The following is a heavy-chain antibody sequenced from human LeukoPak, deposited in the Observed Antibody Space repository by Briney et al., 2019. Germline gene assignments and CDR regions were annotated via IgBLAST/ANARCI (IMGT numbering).Heavy chain of an antibody. V-gene: IGHV4-59*01. D-gene: IGHD2-2*01. CDR3: ARAPQYCSGTACYPYYYGMDV. J-gene: IGHJ6*02. Sequence: SETLSLTCTVSGGSISSYYWSWIRQPPGKGLEWIVCIFYSGSTNYNPSLASRVTISVDTSKNQFSLRLSSVTAADTAVYYCARAPQYCSGTACYPYYYGMDVWGQGTTVTVSS. CDR1: GGSISSYY. CDR2: IFYSGST.